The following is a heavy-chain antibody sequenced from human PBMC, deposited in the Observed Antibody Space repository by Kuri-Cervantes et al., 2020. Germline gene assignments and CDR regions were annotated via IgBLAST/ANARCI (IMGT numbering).Heavy chain of an antibody. Sequence: GESLKISCAASGFTFSSYGMHWVRQAPGKGLEWVAVISYDGSNKYYADSVKGRFTISRDNSKNTLYLQMNSLRAEDTAVYYCARGGYLDYWGQGRGGTVSS. D-gene: IGHD3-22*01. CDR1: GFTFSSYG. V-gene: IGHV3-30*03. J-gene: IGHJ4*02. CDR3: ARGGYLDY. CDR2: ISYDGSNK.